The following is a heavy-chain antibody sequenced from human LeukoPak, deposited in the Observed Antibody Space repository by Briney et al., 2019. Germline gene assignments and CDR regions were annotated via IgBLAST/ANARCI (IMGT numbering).Heavy chain of an antibody. CDR2: ISYDGTNK. J-gene: IGHJ5*02. CDR1: KFIFSEYA. D-gene: IGHD2-2*01. V-gene: IGHV3-30-3*01. CDR3: ASQLLGDP. Sequence: GGSLRLSCVASKFIFSEYAMHWVRQAPGKGLEWVAVISYDGTNKFYADSVKGRFTISRDNSKDTLYLQMNSLRAEDTAVYFCASQLLGDPWGQGILVTVSS.